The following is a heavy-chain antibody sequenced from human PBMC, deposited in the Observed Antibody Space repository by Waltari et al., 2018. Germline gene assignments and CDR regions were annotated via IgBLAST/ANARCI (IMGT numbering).Heavy chain of an antibody. CDR2: IYYSGST. CDR3: ARHVGYYYYMDV. CDR1: GGSISSSSYY. Sequence: QLQLQESGPGLVKPSETLSLTCTVSGGSISSSSYYWGWLRQPPGKGLEWIGSIYYSGSTYYNPSLKSRVTISVDTSKNQFSLKLSSVTAADTAVYYCARHVGYYYYMDVWGKGTTVTVSS. J-gene: IGHJ6*03. V-gene: IGHV4-39*01.